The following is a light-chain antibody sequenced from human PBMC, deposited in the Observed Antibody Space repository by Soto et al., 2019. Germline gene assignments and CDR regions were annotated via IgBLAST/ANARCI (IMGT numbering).Light chain of an antibody. CDR1: QSVSSSY. CDR2: GAS. J-gene: IGKJ1*01. V-gene: IGKV3-20*01. CDR3: QQYGSSPWK. Sequence: EIVLTQSPGTPSSSPRDGATLSCRCSQSVSSSYLAWYQQKPGQAPRLLIYGASSRATGIPDRFSGSGSGTDFTLTISRLEPEDFAVYYCQQYGSSPWKFGQGTKVDIK.